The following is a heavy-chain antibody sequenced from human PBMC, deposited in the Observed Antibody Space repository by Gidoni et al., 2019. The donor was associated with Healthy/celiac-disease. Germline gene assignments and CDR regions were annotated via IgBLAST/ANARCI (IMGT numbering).Heavy chain of an antibody. Sequence: QVQLVQPGAEVKKPGASVTVSCKASGYTFTSYGISWVRQAPGQGLEWMGWISAYNGNTNYAQKLQGRVTMTTDTSTSTAYMELRSLRSDDTAVYYCAREGAEDCTNGVCYYFDYWGQGTLVTVSS. CDR3: AREGAEDCTNGVCYYFDY. V-gene: IGHV1-18*04. J-gene: IGHJ4*02. CDR1: GYTFTSYG. D-gene: IGHD2-8*01. CDR2: ISAYNGNT.